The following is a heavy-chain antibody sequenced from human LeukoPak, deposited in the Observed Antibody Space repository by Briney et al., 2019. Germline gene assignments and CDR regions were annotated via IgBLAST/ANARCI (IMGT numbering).Heavy chain of an antibody. V-gene: IGHV4-39*07. D-gene: IGHD3-10*01. CDR2: IYHSGST. Sequence: SETLSLTCTTSGGSISSSSYYWGWIRQPPGKGLEWIGSIYHSGSTNYNPSLKSRVTISVDKSKNQFSLKLSSVTAADTAVYYCARVLHGSGTHYYMDVWGKGTTVTVSS. CDR1: GGSISSSSYY. J-gene: IGHJ6*03. CDR3: ARVLHGSGTHYYMDV.